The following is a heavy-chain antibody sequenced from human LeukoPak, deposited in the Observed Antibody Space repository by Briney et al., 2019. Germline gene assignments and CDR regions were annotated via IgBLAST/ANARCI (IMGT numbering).Heavy chain of an antibody. V-gene: IGHV4-34*01. Sequence: SETLSLTCAVYGGSFSGYYWTWLRQPPGKALEWIGEVNHSGSTNYNPSLTSRVTISVDTSKNQFSLKLTSVTAADTAVYYCARGQNYYGSGSLSAVAVFDYWGQGTPVTVSS. CDR3: ARGQNYYGSGSLSAVAVFDY. CDR1: GGSFSGYY. D-gene: IGHD3-10*01. J-gene: IGHJ4*02. CDR2: VNHSGST.